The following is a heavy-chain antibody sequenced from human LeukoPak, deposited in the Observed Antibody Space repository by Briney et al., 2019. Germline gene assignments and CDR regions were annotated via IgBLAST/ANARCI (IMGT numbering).Heavy chain of an antibody. Sequence: SVKVSCKASGGTFSSYAISWVRQAPGQGLEWMGGIIPIFGTANYAQKFQGRVTITTDESTSTAYMELSSLRSEDTAVYYCARGRVPAAINYYYYYMDVWGRGTTVTVSS. CDR1: GGTFSSYA. J-gene: IGHJ6*03. CDR2: IIPIFGTA. CDR3: ARGRVPAAINYYYYYMDV. V-gene: IGHV1-69*05. D-gene: IGHD2-2*02.